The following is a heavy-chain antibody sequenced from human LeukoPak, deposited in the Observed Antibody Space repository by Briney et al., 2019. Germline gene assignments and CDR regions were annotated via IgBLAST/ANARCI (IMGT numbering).Heavy chain of an antibody. CDR1: GFIFSNYG. V-gene: IGHV3-30*02. CDR2: IQSDGSKT. D-gene: IGHD2-15*01. J-gene: IGHJ6*02. CDR3: AKRYCKSATCRSDMDA. Sequence: PGGSLRLSCAASGFIFSNYGMHWVRQAPGKGLEWVALIQSDGSKTYSADSVKGRFTISRDNPRNTLYLQMDRLRPEDTAVYYCAKRYCKSATCRSDMDAWGQGTTVTVS.